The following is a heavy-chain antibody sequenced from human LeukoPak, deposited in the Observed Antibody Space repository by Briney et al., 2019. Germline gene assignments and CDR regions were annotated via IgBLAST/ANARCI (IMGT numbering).Heavy chain of an antibody. CDR2: ISSSGSTI. CDR3: AELGITMIGGV. V-gene: IGHV3-48*04. CDR1: GFTLSAYW. Sequence: GGSLRLSCEASGFTLSAYWMHWVRQAPGKGLEWVSYISSSGSTIYYADSVKGRFTISRDNAKNSLYLQMNSLRAEDTAVYYCAELGITMIGGVWGKGTTVTISS. D-gene: IGHD3-10*02. J-gene: IGHJ6*04.